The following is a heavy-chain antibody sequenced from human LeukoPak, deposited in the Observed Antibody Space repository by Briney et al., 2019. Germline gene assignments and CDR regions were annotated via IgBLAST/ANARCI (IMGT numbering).Heavy chain of an antibody. CDR2: ISTSTSYI. CDR1: GFTFSIYS. Sequence: GGSLRLSCAASGFTFSIYSMDWVRQAPGKGLEWVSSISTSTSYIYYADSVKGRFTISRDNAKNSLYLQMNSLGAEDTAAYYCARRDMATIDYWGQGTLVTVSS. V-gene: IGHV3-21*01. D-gene: IGHD5-24*01. J-gene: IGHJ4*02. CDR3: ARRDMATIDY.